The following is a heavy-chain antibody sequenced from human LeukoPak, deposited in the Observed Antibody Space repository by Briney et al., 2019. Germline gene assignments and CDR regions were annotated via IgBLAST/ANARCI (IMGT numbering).Heavy chain of an antibody. CDR1: GGSISSYY. V-gene: IGHV4-59*01. D-gene: IGHD4-23*01. J-gene: IGHJ4*02. CDR2: IYYSGST. CDR3: ARFARSTVANDY. Sequence: SETLSLTCTVSGGSISSYYWSWIRQPPGKGLEWIGYIYYSGSTNYNPSLKSRVTISVDTSKNQFSLKLSSVTAADTAVHYCARFARSTVANDYWGQGTLVTVSS.